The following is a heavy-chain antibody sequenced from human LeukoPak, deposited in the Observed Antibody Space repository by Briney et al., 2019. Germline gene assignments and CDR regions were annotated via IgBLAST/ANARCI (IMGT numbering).Heavy chain of an antibody. V-gene: IGHV1-69*13. Sequence: SVKVSCKASGYTFTGYYMHWVRQAPGQGLEWMGGIIPIFGTANYAQKFQGRVTITADESTSTAYMELSSLRSEDTAVYYCARGSGYTTVRDAFDIWGQGTMVTVSS. CDR3: ARGSGYTTVRDAFDI. D-gene: IGHD4-17*01. CDR2: IIPIFGTA. CDR1: GYTFTGYY. J-gene: IGHJ3*02.